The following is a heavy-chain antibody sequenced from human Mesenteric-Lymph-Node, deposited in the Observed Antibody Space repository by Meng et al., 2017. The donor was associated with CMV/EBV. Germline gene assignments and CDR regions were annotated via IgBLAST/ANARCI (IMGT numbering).Heavy chain of an antibody. J-gene: IGHJ2*01. Sequence: GESLKISCAASGFNFDDYGMSWVRQVPGKGLEWVSGINWNGGSIGYADSVKGRFTISRDNAKNSLYLELNSLRAEDTAVYYCARVYCSSTSCYIWYFDLWGRGTLVTVSS. V-gene: IGHV3-20*04. D-gene: IGHD2-2*02. CDR2: INWNGGSI. CDR1: GFNFDDYG. CDR3: ARVYCSSTSCYIWYFDL.